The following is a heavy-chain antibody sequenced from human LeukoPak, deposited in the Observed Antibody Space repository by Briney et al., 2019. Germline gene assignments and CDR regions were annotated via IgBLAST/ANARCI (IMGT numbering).Heavy chain of an antibody. V-gene: IGHV4-39*01. J-gene: IGHJ4*02. CDR3: ARRGCSSNTCHFDY. CDR2: IFYSGST. D-gene: IGHD2-2*01. CDR1: GGSISSSSYY. Sequence: SETLSLTCTVSGGSISSSSYYWGWIRQPPGKGLEWIGSIFYSGSTSYNPSLKSRVTVSVDTSKNQFSLKLTSVTAADTAVYYCARRGCSSNTCHFDYWGQGTLVTVSS.